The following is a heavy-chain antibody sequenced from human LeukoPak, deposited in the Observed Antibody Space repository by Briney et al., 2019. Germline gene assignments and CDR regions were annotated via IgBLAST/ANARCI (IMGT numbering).Heavy chain of an antibody. V-gene: IGHV3-7*01. CDR1: GFTFSSYW. CDR3: ARDRLTNYDALTGYYSGSFDY. D-gene: IGHD3-9*01. J-gene: IGHJ4*02. CDR2: IKQDGSEE. Sequence: GSLRLSCAASGFTFSSYWMNWVRQAPGKGLEWVANIKQDGSEENYVDSVKGRFTISRDNAKSSLYLQMNSLRAEDTAIYYCARDRLTNYDALTGYYSGSFDYWGQGTLVTVSS.